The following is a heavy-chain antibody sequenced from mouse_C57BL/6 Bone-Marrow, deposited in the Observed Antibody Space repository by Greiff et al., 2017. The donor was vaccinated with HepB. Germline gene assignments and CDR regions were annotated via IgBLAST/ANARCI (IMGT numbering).Heavy chain of an antibody. CDR2: IDPSDSYT. J-gene: IGHJ2*01. D-gene: IGHD1-1*01. V-gene: IGHV1-50*01. CDR1: GYTFTSYW. CDR3: ARDPYYYGSSYVPFDY. Sequence: QVQLQQPGAELVKPGASVKLSCKASGYTFTSYWMQWVKQRPGQGLAWIGEIDPSDSYTNYNQKFKGQATLTVDTSSSTAYMQLSSLTSEDSAVYYCARDPYYYGSSYVPFDYWGQGTTLTVSS.